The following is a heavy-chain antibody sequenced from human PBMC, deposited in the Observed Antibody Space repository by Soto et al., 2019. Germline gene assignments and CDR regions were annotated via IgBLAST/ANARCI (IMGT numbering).Heavy chain of an antibody. Sequence: EVQLLESGGGLVQPGGSLRLSCAASGFTFSSYAMSWVRQAPGKGLEWVSTITNSAAGTYYADSVKGRFTISRDNSKHTLFLQMNSLRAEDTAIYYCANRGSGWPGGWGQGTLVTVSS. D-gene: IGHD6-19*01. CDR3: ANRGSGWPGG. CDR1: GFTFSSYA. V-gene: IGHV3-23*01. J-gene: IGHJ4*02. CDR2: ITNSAAGT.